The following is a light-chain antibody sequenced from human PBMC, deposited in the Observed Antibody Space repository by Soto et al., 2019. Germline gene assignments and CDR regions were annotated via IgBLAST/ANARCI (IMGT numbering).Light chain of an antibody. CDR3: QQYNSSPHT. V-gene: IGKV1-5*01. CDR2: DAS. CDR1: QSISSW. J-gene: IGKJ2*01. Sequence: DIQMTQSPSTLSASVGDRVTITCRAIQSISSWWAWYQQKPRKAPQPLIYDASSLESGVPSRFSGSGSGTEFTLTSSSLQPDDFATYYCQQYNSSPHTFGHGTKLEIK.